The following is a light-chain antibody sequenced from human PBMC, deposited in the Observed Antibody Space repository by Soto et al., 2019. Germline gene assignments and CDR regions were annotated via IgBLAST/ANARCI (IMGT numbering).Light chain of an antibody. CDR2: GAS. J-gene: IGKJ2*01. Sequence: EIVLTQSPGTLSLSPGERATLSCRASQSVSSSYLAWYQQKPGQAPRLLIYGASSRATGIPDRFSGSGSGTEFTLTISSLQSEDFAVYYCQQYKDWPPYTFGQGTKLEIK. CDR1: QSVSSSY. V-gene: IGKV3-20*01. CDR3: QQYKDWPPYT.